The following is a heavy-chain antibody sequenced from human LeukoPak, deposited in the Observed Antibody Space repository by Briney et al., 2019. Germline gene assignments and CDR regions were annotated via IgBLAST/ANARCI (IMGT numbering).Heavy chain of an antibody. CDR3: AKADTYYYDSSGYGFDY. CDR2: ISYDGSNK. D-gene: IGHD3-22*01. V-gene: IGHV3-30*18. CDR1: GFTFSSYG. J-gene: IGHJ4*02. Sequence: GGSLRLSCAASGFTFSSYGMHWVRQAPGKGLEWVAVISYDGSNKYYADSVKGRFTISRDNSKNTLYLQMNSLRAEDTAVYYCAKADTYYYDSSGYGFDYWGQGTLVTVSS.